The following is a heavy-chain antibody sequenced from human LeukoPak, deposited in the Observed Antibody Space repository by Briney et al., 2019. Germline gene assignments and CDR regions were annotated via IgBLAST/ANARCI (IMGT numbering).Heavy chain of an antibody. CDR3: ARDSEVVAQH. V-gene: IGHV1-69*04. Sequence: SVKVSCKASGGTFSSYAISWVRQAPGQGLEWMGRIIPILGIANYAQKFQGRVTITADKSTSTACMELSSLRSEDTAVYYCARDSEVVAQHWGQGTLVTVSS. CDR1: GGTFSSYA. J-gene: IGHJ1*01. D-gene: IGHD2-15*01. CDR2: IIPILGIA.